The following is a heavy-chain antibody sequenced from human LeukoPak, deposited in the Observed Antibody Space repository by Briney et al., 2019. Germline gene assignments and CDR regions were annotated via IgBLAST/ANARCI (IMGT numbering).Heavy chain of an antibody. J-gene: IGHJ4*02. V-gene: IGHV3-48*01. Sequence: GGSLRLSYAASGFTFSSYSMNWVRQAPGKGLEWVSYISSSSSTISYADSVKGRFTISRDNAKNSLYLQMNSLRAEDTAVYYCARDSAGYSSGWPSDYWGQGTLVTVSS. CDR1: GFTFSSYS. D-gene: IGHD6-19*01. CDR3: ARDSAGYSSGWPSDY. CDR2: ISSSSSTI.